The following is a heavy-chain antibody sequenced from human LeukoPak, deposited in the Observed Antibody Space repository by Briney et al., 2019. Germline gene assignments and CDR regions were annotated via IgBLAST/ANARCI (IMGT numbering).Heavy chain of an antibody. D-gene: IGHD5-12*01. V-gene: IGHV3-48*03. CDR3: AGYSGPFDY. CDR1: GCTFSSYE. Sequence: PGGSLRLSCAAPGCTFSSYEMNWVRQAPGKGLEWGSYISSSGSTIYYADSAKGRVSLSRENVQNSLYLQMNRLRAEDTAVYYCAGYSGPFDYWGQGTLVTVSS. J-gene: IGHJ4*02. CDR2: ISSSGSTI.